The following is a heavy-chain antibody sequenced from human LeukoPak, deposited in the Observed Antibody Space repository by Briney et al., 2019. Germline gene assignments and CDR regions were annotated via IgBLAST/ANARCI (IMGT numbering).Heavy chain of an antibody. CDR1: GFTLSSYA. D-gene: IGHD3-3*01. CDR3: AKDLSYDFLFDP. CDR2: I. V-gene: IGHV3-23*01. J-gene: IGHJ5*02. Sequence: PGGSLRLSCAASGFTLSSYAMSWVRQGPGKGLEWVSAIYHADSVKGRFTISRDNSKNTLYLQMNSLRAEDTAVYYCAKDLSYDFLFDPWGQGTLVTVSS.